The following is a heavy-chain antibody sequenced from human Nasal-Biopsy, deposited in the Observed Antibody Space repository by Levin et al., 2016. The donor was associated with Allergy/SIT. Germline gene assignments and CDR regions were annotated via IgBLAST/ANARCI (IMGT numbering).Heavy chain of an antibody. CDR3: AKACHATCYRSDY. Sequence: GESLKISCAASGFTFSTHDMIWVLQAPGKGLEWVSRISSSGGSTYYADSVKGRFTISRDNSKNTLYLQMDNLRDEDTAVYYCAKACHATCYRSDYWGQGTLVTVSS. V-gene: IGHV3-23*01. CDR2: ISSSGGST. D-gene: IGHD2-2*01. J-gene: IGHJ4*02. CDR1: GFTFSTHD.